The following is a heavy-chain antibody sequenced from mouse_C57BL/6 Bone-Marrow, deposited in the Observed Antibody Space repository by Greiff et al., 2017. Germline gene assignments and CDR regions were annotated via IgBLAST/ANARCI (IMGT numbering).Heavy chain of an antibody. CDR1: EYEFPSHD. D-gene: IGHD2-3*01. CDR3: ARHRTGWLWYFDV. J-gene: IGHJ1*03. CDR2: INSDGGST. Sequence: EVKLMESGGGLVQPGESLKLSCESNEYEFPSHDMSWVRKTPEKRLELVAAINSDGGSTYYPDTMERRFIISRDNTKKTLYLQMSSLRSEVTALYYCARHRTGWLWYFDVWGTGTTVTVSS. V-gene: IGHV5-2*01.